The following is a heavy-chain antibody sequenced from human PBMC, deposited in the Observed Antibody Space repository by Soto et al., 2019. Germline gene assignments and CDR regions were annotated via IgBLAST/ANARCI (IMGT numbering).Heavy chain of an antibody. D-gene: IGHD3-10*01. J-gene: IGHJ4*02. CDR2: IYYSGST. CDR1: GGSISSYY. V-gene: IGHV4-59*12. CDR3: ARGGYYYGSGSYRLFDY. Sequence: SETLSLTCTVSGGSISSYYWSWIRQPPGKGLEWIGYIYYSGSTNYNPSLKSRVTISVDTSKNQFSLKLSSVTAADTAVYYCARGGYYYGSGSYRLFDYWGKGTLVTVSS.